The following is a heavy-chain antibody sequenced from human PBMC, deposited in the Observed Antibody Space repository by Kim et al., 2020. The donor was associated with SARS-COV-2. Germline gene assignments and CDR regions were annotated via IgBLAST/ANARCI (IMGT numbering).Heavy chain of an antibody. D-gene: IGHD2-21*01. CDR3: AKVGCGGDCYPIAYYFDY. J-gene: IGHJ4*02. CDR1: GFTFSSYA. Sequence: GGSLRLSCAASGFTFSSYAMSWVRQAPGKGLEWVSAISGSGGSTYYADSVKGRFTISRDNSKNTLYLQMNSMRAEDTAVYYCAKVGCGGDCYPIAYYFDYWGQGTLVTVSS. CDR2: ISGSGGST. V-gene: IGHV3-23*01.